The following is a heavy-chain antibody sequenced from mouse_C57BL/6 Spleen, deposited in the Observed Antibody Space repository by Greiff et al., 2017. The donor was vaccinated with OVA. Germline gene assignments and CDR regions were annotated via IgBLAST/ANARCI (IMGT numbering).Heavy chain of an antibody. CDR2: IYPGDGDT. D-gene: IGHD1-1*01. CDR1: GYAFSSSW. Sequence: VQLQQSGPELVKPGASVKISCKASGYAFSSSWMNWVKQRPGKGLEWIGRIYPGDGDTNYNGKFKGKATLTEDKSSSTAYMQLSSLTSEDSAVYFCARSYYGSSLDYWGQGTTLTVSS. V-gene: IGHV1-82*01. J-gene: IGHJ2*01. CDR3: ARSYYGSSLDY.